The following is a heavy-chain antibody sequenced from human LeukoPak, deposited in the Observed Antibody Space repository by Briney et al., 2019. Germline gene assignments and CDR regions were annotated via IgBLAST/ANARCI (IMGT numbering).Heavy chain of an antibody. Sequence: VASVTVSCKASGYTFTSYGISWVRQAPGQGLEWMGWISAYNGNTNYAQKLQGRVTMTTDTSTSTAYMELRSLRSDDTAVYYCARGLWDDRPKYNWFDPWGQGTLVTVSS. CDR1: GYTFTSYG. V-gene: IGHV1-18*01. CDR3: ARGLWDDRPKYNWFDP. J-gene: IGHJ5*02. D-gene: IGHD3-16*01. CDR2: ISAYNGNT.